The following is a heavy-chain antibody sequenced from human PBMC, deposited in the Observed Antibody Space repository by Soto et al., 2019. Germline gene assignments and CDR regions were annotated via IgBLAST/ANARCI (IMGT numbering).Heavy chain of an antibody. CDR2: IIPIFGTA. CDR3: ARPNYYDSSGSPYDAFDI. J-gene: IGHJ3*02. V-gene: IGHV1-69*13. D-gene: IGHD3-22*01. Sequence: GASVKVSCKASGGTFSSYAISWVRQAPGQGLEWMGGIIPIFGTANSAQKFQGRVTITADESTSTAYMELSSLRSEDTAVYYCARPNYYDSSGSPYDAFDIWGQGTMVTVSS. CDR1: GGTFSSYA.